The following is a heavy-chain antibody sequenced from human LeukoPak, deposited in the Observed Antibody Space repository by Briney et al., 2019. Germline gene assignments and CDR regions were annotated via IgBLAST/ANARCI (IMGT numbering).Heavy chain of an antibody. CDR1: GYTFTGYY. CDR3: ARYQKYCSSTSCDGY. V-gene: IGHV1-2*06. J-gene: IGHJ4*02. Sequence: ASVKVSCKASGYTFTGYYMHWVRQAPGQGLEWMGRINPNSGGTNYAQKFQGRVTMTRDTSISTAYMELSRLRSDDTAVYYCARYQKYCSSTSCDGYWGQGTLVTVSS. CDR2: INPNSGGT. D-gene: IGHD2-2*01.